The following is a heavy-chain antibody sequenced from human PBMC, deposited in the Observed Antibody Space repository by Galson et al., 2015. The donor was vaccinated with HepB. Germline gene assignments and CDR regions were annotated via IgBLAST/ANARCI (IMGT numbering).Heavy chain of an antibody. D-gene: IGHD1-26*01. Sequence: PALVKPTQPLTLTCTFSGFSLSTSGVGVGWIRQPPGKALEWLALIYWNDDKRYSPSLKSRLTITKDTSKNQVVLTMTNMDPVDTATYYCAHRPLGARAVIYFDYWGQGTLVTVSS. CDR2: IYWNDDK. J-gene: IGHJ4*02. CDR1: GFSLSTSGVG. V-gene: IGHV2-5*01. CDR3: AHRPLGARAVIYFDY.